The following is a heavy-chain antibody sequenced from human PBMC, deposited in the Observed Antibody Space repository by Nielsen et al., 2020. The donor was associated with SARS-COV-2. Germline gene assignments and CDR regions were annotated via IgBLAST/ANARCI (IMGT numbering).Heavy chain of an antibody. J-gene: IGHJ6*03. CDR3: ARGYNWNYVSYYYMDV. D-gene: IGHD1-7*01. V-gene: IGHV3-21*01. CDR1: GFTFSSYS. CDR2: ISSSSSYI. Sequence: GGSLRLSCAASGFTFSSYSMNWVRQAPGKGLEWVSSISSSSSYIYYADSVKGRFTISRDNAKNSLYLQMNSLRAEDTAVYYCARGYNWNYVSYYYMDVWGKGTTVTVSS.